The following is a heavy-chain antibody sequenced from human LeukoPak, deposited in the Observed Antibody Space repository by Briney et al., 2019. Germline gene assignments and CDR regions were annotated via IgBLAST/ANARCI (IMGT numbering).Heavy chain of an antibody. CDR2: INHSGST. J-gene: IGHJ6*03. V-gene: IGHV4-34*01. CDR1: GGSFSGYY. Sequence: SETLSLTCAVYGGSFSGYYWSWIRQPPGKGLEWIGEINHSGSTNYNPSLKSRVTISVDTSKNQFSLKLSSVTAADTAVYYCARAGGIRHFLYYYYYMDVWGKGTTVTVSS. D-gene: IGHD3-9*01. CDR3: ARAGGIRHFLYYYYYMDV.